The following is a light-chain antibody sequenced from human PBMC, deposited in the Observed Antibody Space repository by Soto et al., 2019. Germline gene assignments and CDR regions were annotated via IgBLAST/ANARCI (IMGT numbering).Light chain of an antibody. CDR2: DAS. CDR1: QTTNTW. Sequence: DIQMTQFPSTLSASVGDRVTITCRASQTTNTWLAWYQQKPGTAPKLLIYDASSLEGGVSSRFSASGSGTEFTLTISSLQPDDLATYYCQQYISYPYTFGQGTKVEIK. J-gene: IGKJ2*01. V-gene: IGKV1-5*01. CDR3: QQYISYPYT.